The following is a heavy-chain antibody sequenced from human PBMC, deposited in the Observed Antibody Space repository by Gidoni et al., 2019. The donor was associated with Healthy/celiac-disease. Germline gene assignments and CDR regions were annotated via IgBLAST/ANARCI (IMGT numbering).Heavy chain of an antibody. CDR2: IKSKTDGGTT. V-gene: IGHV3-15*07. Sequence: EVQQLESGGGLVKPGGSLRLSCAASGFTFSNAWMNWVRQAPGKGLEWVGRIKSKTDGGTTDYAAPVKGRFTISRDDSKNTLYLQMNSLKTEDTAVYYCTTVPIYCSGGSCYSNYYYGMDVWGQGTTVTVSS. CDR3: TTVPIYCSGGSCYSNYYYGMDV. D-gene: IGHD2-15*01. J-gene: IGHJ6*02. CDR1: GFTFSNAW.